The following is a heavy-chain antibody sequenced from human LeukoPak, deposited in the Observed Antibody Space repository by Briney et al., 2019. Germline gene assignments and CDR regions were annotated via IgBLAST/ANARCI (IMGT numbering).Heavy chain of an antibody. CDR1: GGTFIIYA. CDR2: IIPIFGTA. V-gene: IGHV1-69*13. J-gene: IGHJ4*02. Sequence: SVKVSCKASGGTFIIYAISWVRQAPGQGLEWMGGIIPIFGTANYAQKFQGRVTITADESTSTAYMELSSLRSEDTAVYYCARNIAVAGNHFDYWGQGTLVTVSS. D-gene: IGHD6-19*01. CDR3: ARNIAVAGNHFDY.